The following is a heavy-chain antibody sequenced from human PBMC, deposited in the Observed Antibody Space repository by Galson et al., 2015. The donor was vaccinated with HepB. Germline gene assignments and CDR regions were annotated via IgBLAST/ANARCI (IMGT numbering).Heavy chain of an antibody. CDR2: INTNTGNP. D-gene: IGHD4-17*01. Sequence: SVKVSCKASGYSFTAYAMNWVRQAPGQGLEWMGWINTNTGNPIYARGFTGRFVFSLDTSVSMAYLQINGLKAEDTAVYYCARRATVTTQKIQYFQHWGQGTLVTVSS. J-gene: IGHJ1*01. CDR3: ARRATVTTQKIQYFQH. V-gene: IGHV7-4-1*04. CDR1: GYSFTAYA.